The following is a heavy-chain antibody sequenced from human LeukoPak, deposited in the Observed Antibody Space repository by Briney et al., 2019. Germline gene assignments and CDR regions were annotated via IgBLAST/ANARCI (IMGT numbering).Heavy chain of an antibody. CDR2: ISFDGSHQ. D-gene: IGHD3-22*01. Sequence: GGSLRLSCSASGFVFSDYPLHWIRQSPGKGPEWVAVISFDGSHQYYADSVKGRFTISRDNSKNTLYVQVNSLGTEDTAAYYCAKGSYYDSSGSFYFDYWGQGTLVTVSS. J-gene: IGHJ4*02. V-gene: IGHV3-30*07. CDR1: GFVFSDYP. CDR3: AKGSYYDSSGSFYFDY.